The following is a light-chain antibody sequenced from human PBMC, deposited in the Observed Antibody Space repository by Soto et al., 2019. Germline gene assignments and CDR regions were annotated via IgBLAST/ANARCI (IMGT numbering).Light chain of an antibody. CDR3: SSYTV. CDR2: EVS. Sequence: QSALTQPASVSGSPGQSITISCTGTSSDVGGYNYVSWYQQQPGKAPKLMIYEVSNRPSGVSNRFSGSKSGNTASLTISGLEAEDAADYYCSSYTVFGGGTKLTVL. J-gene: IGLJ2*01. CDR1: SSDVGGYNY. V-gene: IGLV2-14*01.